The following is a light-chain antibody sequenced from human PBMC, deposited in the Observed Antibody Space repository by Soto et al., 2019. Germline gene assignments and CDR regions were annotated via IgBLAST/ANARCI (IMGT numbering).Light chain of an antibody. CDR3: AAWDDSLNGHYV. J-gene: IGLJ1*01. CDR1: RSNIGSNT. V-gene: IGLV1-44*01. Sequence: QSVLTQPPSASGTPGQRVTISCSGSRSNIGSNTVNWYQQLPGTAPKLLIYSNNQRPSGVPDRFSGSKSGTSASLAISGLKSEDEADYYCAAWDDSLNGHYVFGTGTKLTVL. CDR2: SNN.